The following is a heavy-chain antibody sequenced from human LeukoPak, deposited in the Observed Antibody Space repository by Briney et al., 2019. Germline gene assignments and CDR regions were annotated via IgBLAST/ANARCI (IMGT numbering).Heavy chain of an antibody. CDR3: ARGMYGSGSYNLFDY. D-gene: IGHD3-10*01. Sequence: GGSLRLSCAASGITFSSFSMGWVRQAPGKGLEWVSSISATTIYLYYADSVKGRFTISRDNAKNSLYLQMNSLRAEDTAVYYCARGMYGSGSYNLFDYWGQGTLVTVSS. V-gene: IGHV3-21*01. J-gene: IGHJ4*02. CDR2: ISATTIYL. CDR1: GITFSSFS.